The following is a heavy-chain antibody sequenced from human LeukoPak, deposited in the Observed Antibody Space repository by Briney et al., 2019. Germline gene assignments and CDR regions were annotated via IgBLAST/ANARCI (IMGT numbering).Heavy chain of an antibody. J-gene: IGHJ4*02. Sequence: GSPRLSCAASGFTFSSYWMSWVRQAPGKGLEWVANIKQDGSVEYYVVSVKGRFTISRDNAKESLYLQMNSLRAEDTAVYYCARIGYSSSSFDFWGQGTLVTVSS. D-gene: IGHD6-6*01. V-gene: IGHV3-7*05. CDR3: ARIGYSSSSFDF. CDR2: IKQDGSVE. CDR1: GFTFSSYW.